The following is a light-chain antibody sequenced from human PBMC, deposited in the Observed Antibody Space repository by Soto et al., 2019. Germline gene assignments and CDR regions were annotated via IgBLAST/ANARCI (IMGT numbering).Light chain of an antibody. CDR2: EVS. CDR1: SSDICTYNY. V-gene: IGLV2-14*01. J-gene: IGLJ3*02. Sequence: QSALTQPASLSGSPGQSITISCTGTSSDICTYNYVSWYQQHPGKVPKLMIYEVSNRPSGVSNRFSGSKSGNTASLAISGLQAEDEADYYCSAYTTSSTQVFGGGTKVTVL. CDR3: SAYTTSSTQV.